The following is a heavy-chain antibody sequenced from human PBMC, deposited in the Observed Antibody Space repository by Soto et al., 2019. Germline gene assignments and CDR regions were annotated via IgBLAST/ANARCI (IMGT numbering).Heavy chain of an antibody. D-gene: IGHD1-1*01. J-gene: IGHJ6*02. CDR2: ISWDGSRT. Sequence: GGSLRLSCAASGFTFDDYTMHWVRQAPGKGLEWVSLISWDGSRTYYADSVKGRFTISRDNSINSLYLQMNSLRTEDTAFYYCARDSEVHRHKYYYYGMDVWGQGTTVTVSS. CDR1: GFTFDDYT. V-gene: IGHV3-43*01. CDR3: ARDSEVHRHKYYYYGMDV.